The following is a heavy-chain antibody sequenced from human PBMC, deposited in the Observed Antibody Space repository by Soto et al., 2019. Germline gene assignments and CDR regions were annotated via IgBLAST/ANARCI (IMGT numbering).Heavy chain of an antibody. CDR3: ARVDYYDSSGYYGY. D-gene: IGHD3-22*01. V-gene: IGHV1-18*04. Sequence: QVQLVQSGAEVKKPGASVKVSCKASGYTFTIYGISWVRQAPGQGLEWMGWISGYNGNTDYAQNLQDRVTLITDASTSSVDMELRSRRSDDTAVYYCARVDYYDSSGYYGYWGQGTLITVSS. CDR2: ISGYNGNT. CDR1: GYTFTIYG. J-gene: IGHJ4*02.